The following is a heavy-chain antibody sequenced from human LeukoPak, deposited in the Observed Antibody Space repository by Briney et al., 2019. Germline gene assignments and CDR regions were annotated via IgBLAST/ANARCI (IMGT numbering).Heavy chain of an antibody. Sequence: SETLSLTCTGSGGSISSGSYYWGWLRQPPGKRLEWIGSVYYSGTTYYNPSLKSRVTMSVDTSKNQFSLQLSSVTAADTAIYYCATTLYSRSCFDYWGQGTLVTVSS. CDR1: GGSISSGSYY. CDR3: ATTLYSRSCFDY. V-gene: IGHV4-39*01. CDR2: VYYSGTT. J-gene: IGHJ4*02. D-gene: IGHD6-6*01.